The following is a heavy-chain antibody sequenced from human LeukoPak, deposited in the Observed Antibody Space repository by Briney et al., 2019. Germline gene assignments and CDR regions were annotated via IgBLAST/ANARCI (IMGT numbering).Heavy chain of an antibody. V-gene: IGHV3-7*01. D-gene: IGHD2-2*01. CDR2: IKQDGSEK. Sequence: GGSLRLSCAASGFTFSSYWMSWVRQAPGKGLEWVANIKQDGSEKYYVDSVKGRFTISRDNAKNSLYLQMNSLRAEDTAVYYCAKVSSNSWHLWAFDIWGQGAMVTVSS. J-gene: IGHJ3*02. CDR3: AKVSSNSWHLWAFDI. CDR1: GFTFSSYW.